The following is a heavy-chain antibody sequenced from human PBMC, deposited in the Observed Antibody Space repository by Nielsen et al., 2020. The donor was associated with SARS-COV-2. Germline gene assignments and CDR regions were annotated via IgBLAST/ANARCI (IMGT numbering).Heavy chain of an antibody. Sequence: GESLKIPCAASGFTFSSYSMNWVRQAPGKGLEWVSSISSSSSYIYYADSVKGRFTISRDNAKNSLYLQMNSLRAEDTAVYYCARDKDGDLHFDYWGQGTLVTVSS. V-gene: IGHV3-21*01. J-gene: IGHJ4*02. D-gene: IGHD4-17*01. CDR1: GFTFSSYS. CDR3: ARDKDGDLHFDY. CDR2: ISSSSSYI.